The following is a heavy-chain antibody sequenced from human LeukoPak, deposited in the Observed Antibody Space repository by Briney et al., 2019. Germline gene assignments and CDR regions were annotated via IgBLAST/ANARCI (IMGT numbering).Heavy chain of an antibody. Sequence: GGSLRLSWVASGFPFDDYAMRWVRQVPGKGLEWVSGFSWYSGSIGYADSVRGRFTISRDNAKNSLYLQMNSVRAEDMALYYCAKSGCSSISCYFNFWGQGTLVTVSS. CDR1: GFPFDDYA. CDR2: FSWYSGSI. V-gene: IGHV3-9*03. CDR3: AKSGCSSISCYFNF. D-gene: IGHD2-2*01. J-gene: IGHJ4*02.